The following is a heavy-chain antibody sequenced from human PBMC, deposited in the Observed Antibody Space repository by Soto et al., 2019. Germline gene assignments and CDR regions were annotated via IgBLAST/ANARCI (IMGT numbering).Heavy chain of an antibody. CDR1: GFTFSSYG. CDR3: AKLPGSVAYWRGGGDY. CDR2: ISYEGSNN. Sequence: QVQLVESGGGVVQPGRSLRLSCAASGFTFSSYGMHWVRQAPGKGLEWVAVISYEGSNNYYADSVKGRFTISRDNSKNTLYLQMNSLRAEVTAVYYCAKLPGSVAYWRGGGDYWGQGTLVTVSS. D-gene: IGHD2-21*01. V-gene: IGHV3-30*18. J-gene: IGHJ4*02.